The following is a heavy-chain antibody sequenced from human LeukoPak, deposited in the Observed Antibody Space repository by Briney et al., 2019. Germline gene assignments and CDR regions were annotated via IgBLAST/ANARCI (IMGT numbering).Heavy chain of an antibody. D-gene: IGHD4-11*01. Sequence: ASVKVSCKASGYTFTSYDINWVRQATGQGLEWMGWMNPNSGNTGYAQKLQGRVTMSRDTSIITAYMHMNSLITEETAVYFSATIYRTDFYYYMDVWGKGTTVTVSS. CDR2: MNPNSGNT. V-gene: IGHV1-8*01. J-gene: IGHJ6*03. CDR1: GYTFTSYD. CDR3: ATIYRTDFYYYMDV.